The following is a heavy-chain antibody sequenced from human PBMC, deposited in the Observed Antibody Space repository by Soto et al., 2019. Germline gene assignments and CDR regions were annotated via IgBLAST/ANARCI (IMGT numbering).Heavy chain of an antibody. D-gene: IGHD1-26*01. Sequence: SETLSLTCTVSGDSINSVDHYWGWIRQPPGKGLEWMGYIYHSGSTHYNPSLNSRLTISIDTSTNRFSLNLTSVTAADTAVYFCARLRWETENNWFDPWGQGARVTGLL. V-gene: IGHV4-30-4*01. CDR2: IYHSGST. J-gene: IGHJ5*02. CDR1: GDSINSVDHY. CDR3: ARLRWETENNWFDP.